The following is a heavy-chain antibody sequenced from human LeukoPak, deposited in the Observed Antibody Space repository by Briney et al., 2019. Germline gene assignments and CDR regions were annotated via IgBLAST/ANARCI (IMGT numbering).Heavy chain of an antibody. V-gene: IGHV3-23*01. J-gene: IGHJ4*02. CDR2: ISGSGGST. CDR3: AKDVRIAAAGYFDY. D-gene: IGHD6-13*01. Sequence: PGGSLRLSCAASGFTVSSNYMSWVRQAPGKGLEWVSAISGSGGSTYYADSVKGRFTISRDNSKNTLYLQMNSLRAEDTAVYYCAKDVRIAAAGYFDYWGQGTLVTVSS. CDR1: GFTVSSNY.